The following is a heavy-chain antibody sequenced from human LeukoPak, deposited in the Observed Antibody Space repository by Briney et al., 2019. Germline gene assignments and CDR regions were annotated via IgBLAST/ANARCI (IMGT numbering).Heavy chain of an antibody. CDR2: INPNGGGT. V-gene: IGHV1-2*02. CDR1: GYTFINYG. J-gene: IGHJ6*03. Sequence: GASVKVSCKASGYTFINYGISWVRQAPGQGLEWMGWINPNGGGTNYAQKFQGRVTMTRDTSISTAYMELSRLRSDDTAVYYCARDISPLWFGGNYYYYMDVWGKGTTVTISS. CDR3: ARDISPLWFGGNYYYYMDV. D-gene: IGHD3-10*01.